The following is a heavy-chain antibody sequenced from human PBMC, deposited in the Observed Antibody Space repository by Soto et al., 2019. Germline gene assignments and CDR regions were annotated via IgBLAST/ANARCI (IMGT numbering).Heavy chain of an antibody. J-gene: IGHJ4*02. V-gene: IGHV3-15*07. Sequence: GGSLRLSCAASGFTFSNAWMNWVRQAPGKGLEWVGRIKSKTDGGTTDYAAPVKGRFTISRDDSKNTLYLQMNSLKTEDTAVYYCTTDPVNGRPFPREEKYFDYWGQGTLVTVSS. CDR2: IKSKTDGGTT. D-gene: IGHD1-26*01. CDR3: TTDPVNGRPFPREEKYFDY. CDR1: GFTFSNAW.